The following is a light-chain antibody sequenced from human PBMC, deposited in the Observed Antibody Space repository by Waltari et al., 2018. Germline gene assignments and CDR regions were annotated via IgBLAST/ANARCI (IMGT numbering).Light chain of an antibody. CDR3: QTGGNGTWV. Sequence: QLVLTQSPSPSASLRASVKLTCTLSSRHSTNIIPCLPQRPGKGPRYLMNVNSDGGHNKGGGIPDRSSGSSSGAERYLPTSSLQSEDEADYYCQTGGNGTWVFGGGTRLTFL. V-gene: IGLV4-69*01. CDR2: VNSDGGH. CDR1: SRHSTNI. J-gene: IGLJ3*02.